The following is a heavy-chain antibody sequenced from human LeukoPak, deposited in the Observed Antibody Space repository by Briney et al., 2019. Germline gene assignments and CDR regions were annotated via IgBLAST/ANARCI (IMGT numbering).Heavy chain of an antibody. CDR2: ITSSSSYI. D-gene: IGHD1-26*01. J-gene: IGHJ6*03. CDR3: ARDPYSGGYWNYYYYYLDV. CDR1: GFTFSSYN. V-gene: IGHV3-21*01. Sequence: GGSLRFSCAASGFTFSSYNMNWGRQAPGKGVEWVSSITSSSSYIYYADSVQGRFTISRDNAKNSLFLQRNSLTAEDTAVYYCARDPYSGGYWNYYYYYLDVWGKGTTVTISS.